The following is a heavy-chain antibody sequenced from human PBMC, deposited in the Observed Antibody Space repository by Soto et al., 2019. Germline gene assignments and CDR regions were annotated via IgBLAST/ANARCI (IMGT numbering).Heavy chain of an antibody. CDR3: ARATSGWYKDAFEI. CDR2: ISYDGSNK. V-gene: IGHV3-30-3*01. J-gene: IGHJ3*02. D-gene: IGHD6-19*01. CDR1: GFTFSSYA. Sequence: QVQLVESAGGVVQPGRSLRLSCAASGFTFSSYAMHWVRQAPGKGLEWVAVISYDGSNKYYADSVKGRFTISRDNSKNTLYLQMNSLRAEDTAVYYCARATSGWYKDAFEIWGQGTMVTVSS.